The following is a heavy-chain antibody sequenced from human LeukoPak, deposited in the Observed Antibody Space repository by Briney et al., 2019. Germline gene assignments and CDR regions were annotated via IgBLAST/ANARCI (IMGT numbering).Heavy chain of an antibody. D-gene: IGHD4-17*01. CDR1: GYTLTELS. Sequence: ASVKVSCKVSGYTLTELSMHWVRQAPGKGLEWMGGFDPEDGETIYAQKFQGRVTMTRNTSISTAYMELSSLRSEDTAVYYCASREVYGDYPFDYWGQGTLVTVSS. CDR2: FDPEDGET. J-gene: IGHJ4*02. V-gene: IGHV1-24*01. CDR3: ASREVYGDYPFDY.